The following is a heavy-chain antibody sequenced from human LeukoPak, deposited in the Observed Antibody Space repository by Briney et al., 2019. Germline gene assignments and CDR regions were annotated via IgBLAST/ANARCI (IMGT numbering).Heavy chain of an antibody. J-gene: IGHJ4*02. V-gene: IGHV4-59*01. CDR2: IYYSGST. CDR3: ARAGYGSGSPQLD. Sequence: SETLSLTCTDSGCSISSYYWSWIRQPPGKGLEWIGYIYYSGSTNYNPSLKSRVTISVDTSKNQFSLKLSSVTAADTAVYYCARAGYGSGSPQLDWGQGTLVTVSS. CDR1: GCSISSYY. D-gene: IGHD3-10*01.